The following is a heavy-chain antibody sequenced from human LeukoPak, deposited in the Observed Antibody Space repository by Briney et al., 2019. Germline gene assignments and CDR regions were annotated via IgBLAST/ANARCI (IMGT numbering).Heavy chain of an antibody. Sequence: GGSLRLSCAVSGFTFDDYAMHWVRHVPGKGLEWVSGINWNSDSICYADSVKGRFTTSRDNAKNSLYLQMNSLRAEDTAFYYCAINGGGDSGYGNFDYWGQGTLVTVSS. J-gene: IGHJ4*02. CDR2: INWNSDSI. CDR3: AINGGGDSGYGNFDY. V-gene: IGHV3-9*01. D-gene: IGHD5-12*01. CDR1: GFTFDDYA.